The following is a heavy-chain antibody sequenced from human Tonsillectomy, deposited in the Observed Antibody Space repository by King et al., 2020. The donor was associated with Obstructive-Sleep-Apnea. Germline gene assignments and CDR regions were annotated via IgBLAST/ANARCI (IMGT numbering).Heavy chain of an antibody. J-gene: IGHJ4*02. Sequence: QLVQSGGGLVQPGRSLRLSCAASGFSFDDYGMHWVRQAPGKGLEWVSGISWNSGSIGYADSVKGRFTISRDDARNSLYLQMNSLRPEDTALYYCAKDDFQGGPVKFDYWGQGTLVTVSS. V-gene: IGHV3-9*01. D-gene: IGHD3-16*01. CDR1: GFSFDDYG. CDR2: ISWNSGSI. CDR3: AKDDFQGGPVKFDY.